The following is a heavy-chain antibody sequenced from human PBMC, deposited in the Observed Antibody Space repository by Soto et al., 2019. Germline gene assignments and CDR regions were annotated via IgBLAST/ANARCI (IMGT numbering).Heavy chain of an antibody. Sequence: GGSLRLSCVASGFSFSRFAMSWVRQAPGKGLEWVSTISPPGGTTFYADSVRGRFTISRDSSKNTLYLQMNSLRAEDTAIYYCAKDLTPIQLWPSSFDLWGQGTLVTVSS. V-gene: IGHV3-23*01. J-gene: IGHJ4*02. CDR1: GFSFSRFA. CDR2: ISPPGGTT. CDR3: AKDLTPIQLWPSSFDL. D-gene: IGHD5-18*01.